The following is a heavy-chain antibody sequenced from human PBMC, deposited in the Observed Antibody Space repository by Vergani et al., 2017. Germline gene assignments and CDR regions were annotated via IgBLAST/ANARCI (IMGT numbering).Heavy chain of an antibody. D-gene: IGHD2-8*01. CDR3: ARQSRDVFCTNGVCPLGY. CDR1: GSTFSSYA. CDR2: ISRSSSTI. J-gene: IGHJ4*02. V-gene: IGHV3-48*01. Sequence: EVQSVESGGGLVQPGGSLRLSCAASGSTFSSYAMNWVRQAPGKGLEWVSYISRSSSTIYYADSVKGRFTISRDNAKNSLHLQMNNLRAEDTAVYYCARQSRDVFCTNGVCPLGYWGQGALVTVSS.